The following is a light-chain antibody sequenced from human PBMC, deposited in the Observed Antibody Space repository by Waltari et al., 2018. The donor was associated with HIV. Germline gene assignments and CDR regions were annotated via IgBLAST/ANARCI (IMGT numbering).Light chain of an antibody. J-gene: IGLJ3*02. CDR2: SND. Sequence: QSVLTQPPSVSGTPGQTVTIPCSGSSSNIGSNIVNWYQQLPGAAPKLLIYSNDQRPSGVPDRFSGSKSGTSASLAISGLQSADEADYYCAAWDDSLNGMFGGGTRLTVL. V-gene: IGLV1-44*01. CDR3: AAWDDSLNGM. CDR1: SSNIGSNI.